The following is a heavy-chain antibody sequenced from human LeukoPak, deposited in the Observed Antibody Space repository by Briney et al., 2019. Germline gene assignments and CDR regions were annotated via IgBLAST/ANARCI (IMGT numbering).Heavy chain of an antibody. D-gene: IGHD2-8*01. CDR2: INPDGGVT. CDR3: ARGPNHYYYMDF. CDR1: GGTFSSYA. V-gene: IGHV1-2*02. Sequence: GSSVKVSCKASGGTFSSYAISWVRQAPGQGLEWMGWINPDGGVTKSAQKFQGRVTMTRDKSINTVYMELSGLTSDDTALYYCARGPNHYYYMDFWGRGTTVSVSS. J-gene: IGHJ6*03.